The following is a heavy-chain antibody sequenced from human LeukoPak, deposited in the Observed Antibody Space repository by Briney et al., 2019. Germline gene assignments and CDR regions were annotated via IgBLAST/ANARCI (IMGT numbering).Heavy chain of an antibody. CDR2: ISNSGVYT. J-gene: IGHJ5*02. D-gene: IGHD3-22*01. CDR1: GFTFSKYT. Sequence: PGGSLRLSCEGSGFTFSKYTMNWVRQAPGKGLEWVSSISNSGVYTYYADSLKGRFTTSRDNAANSLFLQMNSLSAEDTAVYYCAGGQYYSDTSGYLRGWFDPWGQGTLVSVSS. CDR3: AGGQYYSDTSGYLRGWFDP. V-gene: IGHV3-21*01.